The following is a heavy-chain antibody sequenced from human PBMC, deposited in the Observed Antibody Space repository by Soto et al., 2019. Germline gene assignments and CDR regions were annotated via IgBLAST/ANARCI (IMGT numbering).Heavy chain of an antibody. J-gene: IGHJ4*02. D-gene: IGHD2-15*01. V-gene: IGHV4-30-4*01. Sequence: QVQLQESGPGLVKPSQTLSLTCTVSGGSISSGDYYWSWIRQPPGKGLEWIGYIYYSGSTYYNPSHKIRVTTSVDTSKNQFSLKLSSVTAADTAVYYCARVADCSGGRCYFSVDYWGQGTLVTVSS. CDR1: GGSISSGDYY. CDR2: IYYSGST. CDR3: ARVADCSGGRCYFSVDY.